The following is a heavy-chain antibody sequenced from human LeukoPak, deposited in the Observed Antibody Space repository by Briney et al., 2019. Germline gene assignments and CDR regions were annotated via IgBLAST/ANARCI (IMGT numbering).Heavy chain of an antibody. CDR1: GFTFSSYT. Sequence: PGGSLRLSCAASGFTFSSYTMNWVRQAPGKGLEWVSSISSSSSDIYYADSVKGRFTISRDNAKNSLYLQMNSLRAEDTAVYYCARSLYCSGGSCYSFDYWGQGTLVTVSS. V-gene: IGHV3-21*06. J-gene: IGHJ4*02. D-gene: IGHD2-15*01. CDR3: ARSLYCSGGSCYSFDY. CDR2: ISSSSSDI.